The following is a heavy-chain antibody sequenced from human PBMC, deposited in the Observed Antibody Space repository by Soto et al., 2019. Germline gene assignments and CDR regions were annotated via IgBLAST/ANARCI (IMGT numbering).Heavy chain of an antibody. Sequence: QVQLVQSGAEVKKPGASVKVSCKASGYTFTGYYMHWVRQAPGQGLEWMGWINPNSGGTNYAQKFQGRVTMTRDTSISTAYMELSRLRSDDTAVYYCARAYGQWMVHGNWFDPWGQGTLVTVSS. D-gene: IGHD6-19*01. V-gene: IGHV1-2*02. CDR3: ARAYGQWMVHGNWFDP. CDR2: INPNSGGT. J-gene: IGHJ5*02. CDR1: GYTFTGYY.